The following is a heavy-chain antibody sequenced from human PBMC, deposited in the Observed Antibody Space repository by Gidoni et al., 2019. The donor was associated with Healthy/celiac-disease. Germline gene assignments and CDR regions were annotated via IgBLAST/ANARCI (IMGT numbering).Heavy chain of an antibody. J-gene: IGHJ4*02. Sequence: EVNLMESGGGLVQPGGSLRLSCADSGFIFSDYWMNWVRQAPGKGLEWVANMKQDGSEKYYVDSVKGRFTISRDNAKNSVSLQMNSLRVEDTAVYYCVRGDGWSFTYWGRGTLVTVSS. CDR1: GFIFSDYW. CDR2: MKQDGSEK. V-gene: IGHV3-7*01. CDR3: VRGDGWSFTY. D-gene: IGHD2-21*01.